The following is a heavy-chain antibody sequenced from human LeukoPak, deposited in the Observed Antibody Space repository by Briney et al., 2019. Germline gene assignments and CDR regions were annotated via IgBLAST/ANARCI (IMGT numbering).Heavy chain of an antibody. D-gene: IGHD5-12*01. J-gene: IGHJ5*02. CDR3: ARSGYDWDNWFDP. V-gene: IGHV3-7*03. Sequence: GGSLRLSCAASGFTFSSYWMSWVRQAPGKGLEWVANIKQDGSEKYYVDSVKGRFTISRDNAKNSLYLEMNSLRTEDMALYYCARSGYDWDNWFDPWGQGTLVIVSS. CDR2: IKQDGSEK. CDR1: GFTFSSYW.